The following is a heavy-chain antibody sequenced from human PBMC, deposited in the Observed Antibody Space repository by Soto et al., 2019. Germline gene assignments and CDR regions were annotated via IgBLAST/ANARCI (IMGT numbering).Heavy chain of an antibody. J-gene: IGHJ5*02. D-gene: IGHD1-1*01. CDR1: GGSISGSSTYY. CDR3: ARGGPLGTVKDNWFDP. Sequence: PSETLSLTCTVFGGSISGSSTYYWGWIRQSPGKGLEYIGIVYYSGITYYNPSLKSRVTISVDTSKNQFSLKLSSVTAADTAVYYCARGGPLGTVKDNWFDPWGQGTLVTVSS. V-gene: IGHV4-39*01. CDR2: VYYSGIT.